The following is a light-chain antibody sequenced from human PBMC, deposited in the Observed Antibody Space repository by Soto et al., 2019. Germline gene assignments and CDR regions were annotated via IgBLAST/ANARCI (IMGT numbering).Light chain of an antibody. J-gene: IGKJ1*01. CDR1: QSVANNY. V-gene: IGKV3-20*01. Sequence: PGERATLSCRASQSVANNYLAWYQQRPGQAPRLLIYAASSRAAGIPDRFSGSGSGTDFTLTISRLEPEDFAVYYFQQYNSSPVTFGQGTKVDIK. CDR2: AAS. CDR3: QQYNSSPVT.